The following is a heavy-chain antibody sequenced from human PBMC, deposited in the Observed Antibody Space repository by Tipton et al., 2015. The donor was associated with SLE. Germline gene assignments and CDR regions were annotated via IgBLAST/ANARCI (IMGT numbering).Heavy chain of an antibody. CDR1: GFTFSSYW. J-gene: IGHJ4*02. D-gene: IGHD6-19*01. CDR2: ISGSGGST. Sequence: QLVQSGGGVVQPGRSLRLSCAASGFTFSSYWMSWVRQAPGKGLEWVSAISGSGGSTYYADSVKGRFTISRDNSKNTLYLQMNSLRAEDTAVYYCASGIAVAGTFDYWGQGTLVTVSS. V-gene: IGHV3-23*04. CDR3: ASGIAVAGTFDY.